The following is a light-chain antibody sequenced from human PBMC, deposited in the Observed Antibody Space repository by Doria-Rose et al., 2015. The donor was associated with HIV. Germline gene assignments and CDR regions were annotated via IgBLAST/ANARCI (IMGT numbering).Light chain of an antibody. CDR2: KAS. CDR1: QSITRW. Sequence: TQSPSTLSASVGDSVTITRRASQSITRWLAWYQQKPEKAPKLLIYKASLLESGVPSRFSGSGSGTEFTLTISSLQPDDFATYYCQQYNSYSPWTFGPGTKLEIK. CDR3: QQYNSYSPWT. V-gene: IGKV1-5*03. J-gene: IGKJ2*02.